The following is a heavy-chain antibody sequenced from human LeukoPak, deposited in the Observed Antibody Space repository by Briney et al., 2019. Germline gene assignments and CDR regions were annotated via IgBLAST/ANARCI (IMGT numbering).Heavy chain of an antibody. V-gene: IGHV4-4*07. CDR2: IYTSGST. D-gene: IGHD3-10*01. CDR3: ARDEYYYGSGSYYTFDY. CDR1: GGSISRYY. J-gene: IGHJ4*02. Sequence: SETLSLTRTVSGGSISRYYWSWIRQPAGKGLEWIGRIYTSGSTNYNPSLKSRVTMSVDTSKNQFSLKLSSVTAADTAVYYCARDEYYYGSGSYYTFDYWGQGTLVTVSS.